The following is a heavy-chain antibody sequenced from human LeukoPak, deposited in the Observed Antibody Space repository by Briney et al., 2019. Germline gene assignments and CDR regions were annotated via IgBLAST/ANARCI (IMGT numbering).Heavy chain of an antibody. CDR2: IYYSGST. CDR1: GGSISSYY. V-gene: IGHV4-59*08. D-gene: IGHD6-19*01. Sequence: SETLSLTCTVPGGSISSYYWSWIRQPPGKGLEWIGYIYYSGSTNYNPSLKSRVTISVDTSKNQFSLKLSSVTAADTAVYYCARQPLGAVAGPGAFDIWGQGTMVTVSS. CDR3: ARQPLGAVAGPGAFDI. J-gene: IGHJ3*02.